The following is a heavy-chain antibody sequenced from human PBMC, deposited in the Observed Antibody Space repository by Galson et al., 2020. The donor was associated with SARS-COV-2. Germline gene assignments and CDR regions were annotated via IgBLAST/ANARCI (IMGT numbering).Heavy chain of an antibody. CDR3: AKDWRYCSGGSCLDYYGMDV. D-gene: IGHD2-15*01. Sequence: TGGSLRLSCEVSGFTFITYAMYWVRQAPGKGLDWVAVIWYDGSDTHYGDSVKGRFTISRDNSKNTLYLQMNSLRAEDTAVYYCAKDWRYCSGGSCLDYYGMDVWGQGTTVTVSS. CDR2: IWYDGSDT. J-gene: IGHJ6*02. V-gene: IGHV3-33*03. CDR1: GFTFITYA.